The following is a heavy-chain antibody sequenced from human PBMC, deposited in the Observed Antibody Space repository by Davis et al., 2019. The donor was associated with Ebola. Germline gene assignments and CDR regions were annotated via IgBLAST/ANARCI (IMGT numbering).Heavy chain of an antibody. CDR3: ARGQYHYDRTGYHPDDYFDY. CDR2: IYYSGST. CDR1: GGSISSYY. Sequence: SETLSLTCTVSGGSISSYYWSWIRQPPGKGLEWIGYIYYSGSTKYNPSLKSRVTISVDTSKNHFSLKLSSVTAADTAVYYCARGQYHYDRTGYHPDDYFDYWGQETLVTVSS. D-gene: IGHD3-22*01. J-gene: IGHJ4*02. V-gene: IGHV4-59*12.